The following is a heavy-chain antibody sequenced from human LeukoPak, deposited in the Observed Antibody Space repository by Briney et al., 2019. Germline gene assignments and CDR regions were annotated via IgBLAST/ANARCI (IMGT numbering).Heavy chain of an antibody. CDR3: ARGVGIAVAPSRPRDKYYFDY. CDR2: IYNGGST. V-gene: IGHV3-53*01. D-gene: IGHD6-19*01. Sequence: GGSLRLSCAASGFTVSSNYMSWVRQAPGKGLEWVSVIYNGGSTYYADSVKGRFTISRDNSKNTLYLQMNSLRAEDTAVYYCARGVGIAVAPSRPRDKYYFDYWGQGTLVTVSS. J-gene: IGHJ4*02. CDR1: GFTVSSNY.